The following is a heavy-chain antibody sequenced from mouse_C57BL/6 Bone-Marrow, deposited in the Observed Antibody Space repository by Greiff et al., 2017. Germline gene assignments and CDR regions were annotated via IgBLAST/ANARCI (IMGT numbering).Heavy chain of an antibody. Sequence: QVQLQQSGAELVRPGTSVKMSCKASGYTFTNYWIGWAKQRPGHGLEWIGDIYPGGGYTNYNEKFKGKAPLTADKSYSTAYMQFSSLTSEDSAIYYCARGAPLDYWGQGTTLTVSS. J-gene: IGHJ2*01. CDR3: ARGAPLDY. CDR2: IYPGGGYT. V-gene: IGHV1-63*01. CDR1: GYTFTNYW.